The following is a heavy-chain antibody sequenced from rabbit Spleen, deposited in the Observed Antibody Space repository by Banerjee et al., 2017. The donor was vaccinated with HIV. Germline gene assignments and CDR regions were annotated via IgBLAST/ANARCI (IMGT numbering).Heavy chain of an antibody. V-gene: IGHV1S40*01. CDR2: INTATGKP. CDR3: ARAANNIGYCAGL. J-gene: IGHJ4*01. Sequence: QQLVESGGGLVKPGASLTLTCKASGFSISSGDYMCWVRQTPGKGLEWIACINTATGKPVYASWAKGRFTISKTSSTTVTLQMTSLTVADTASYWCARAANNIGYCAGLWGPGTLVTVS. CDR1: GFSISSGDY. D-gene: IGHD1-1*01.